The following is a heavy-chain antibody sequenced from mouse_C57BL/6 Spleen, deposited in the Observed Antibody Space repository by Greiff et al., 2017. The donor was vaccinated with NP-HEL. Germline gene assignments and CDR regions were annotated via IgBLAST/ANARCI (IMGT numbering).Heavy chain of an antibody. CDR3: ARDYYGSSIWFAY. CDR1: GFTFSSYA. J-gene: IGHJ3*01. Sequence: EVNFEDPGVGLVKPGGSLKLSCAASGFTFSSYALSWVRQTLDKRLDWVATFIDGGSFIYYPDNVKGRFTIPRDNAKSKLYLQMSHLKSEDTAMYYCARDYYGSSIWFAYWGQGTLVTVAA. D-gene: IGHD1-1*01. V-gene: IGHV5-4*01. CDR2: FIDGGSFI.